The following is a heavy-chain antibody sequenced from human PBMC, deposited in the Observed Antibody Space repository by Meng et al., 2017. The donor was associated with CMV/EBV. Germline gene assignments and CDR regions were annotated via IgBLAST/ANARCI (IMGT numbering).Heavy chain of an antibody. Sequence: GESLKISCAASGFSFSNFAMTWVRQAPGKGLEWVSVIDTGATRTYYADSVKGRFIVTREDFKNTLFLQMNSLRAEDTAVYYCAKDLSFGYSSGVVDHGGQG. V-gene: IGHV3-23*03. CDR3: AKDLSFGYSSGVVDH. CDR2: IDTGATRT. D-gene: IGHD5-18*01. CDR1: GFSFSNFA. J-gene: IGHJ4*02.